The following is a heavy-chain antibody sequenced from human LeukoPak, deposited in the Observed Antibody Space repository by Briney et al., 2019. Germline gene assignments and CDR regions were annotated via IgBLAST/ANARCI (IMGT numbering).Heavy chain of an antibody. V-gene: IGHV3-7*01. CDR1: GFTFSVYL. J-gene: IGHJ4*02. D-gene: IGHD1-26*01. CDR3: ARVIGGAIDY. Sequence: GGSLRLSCAASGFTFSVYLMTWVRQAPGKGLEWLANVAQDGSAQNYVDSLEGRFTVSRDNPRNTLYLQMHGLRAEDAAVYYCARVIGGAIDYWGQGTLVTVSS. CDR2: VAQDGSAQ.